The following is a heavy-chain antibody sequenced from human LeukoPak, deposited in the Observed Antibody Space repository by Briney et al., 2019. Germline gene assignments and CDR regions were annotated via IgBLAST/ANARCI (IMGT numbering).Heavy chain of an antibody. CDR2: ISWNSGSI. J-gene: IGHJ3*02. V-gene: IGHV3-9*01. CDR3: AKDIGLLWFWELLGGSAFDI. D-gene: IGHD3-10*01. CDR1: GFTFDDYA. Sequence: PGGSLRLSCAASGFTFDDYAMHWVRQAPGKGLEWVSGISWNSGSIGYADSVKGRFTISRDNAKNSLYLQMNSLRAEDTALYYCAKDIGLLWFWELLGGSAFDIWGQGTMVTVSS.